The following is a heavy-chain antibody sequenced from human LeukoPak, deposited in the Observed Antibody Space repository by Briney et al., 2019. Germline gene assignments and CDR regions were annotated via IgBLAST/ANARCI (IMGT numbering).Heavy chain of an antibody. V-gene: IGHV4-30-2*01. J-gene: IGHJ6*02. CDR1: GSSISSGGYS. CDR2: IYHSGST. Sequence: PSETLSLTCAVSGSSISSGGYSWSWIRQPPGTGLEWIGYIYHSGSTYYNPSLKSRVTISVDRSKNQFSLKLSSVTAADTAVYYCARGSDYYGMDVWGQGTTVTVSS. CDR3: ARGSDYYGMDV.